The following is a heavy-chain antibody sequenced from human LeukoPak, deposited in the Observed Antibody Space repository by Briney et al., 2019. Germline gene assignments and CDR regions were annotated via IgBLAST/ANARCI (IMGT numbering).Heavy chain of an antibody. V-gene: IGHV3-7*01. CDR3: ARGSGTFYLDF. CDR2: IKEDGSEH. D-gene: IGHD3-10*01. J-gene: IGHJ4*02. Sequence: GGSLRLSCAASGFTFNDARMSWVRQAPGKGLEWVANIKEDGSEHYYVGSVKGRFTTSRDNAKDSLFLQMNYLRAGDTAVYFCARGSGTFYLDFWGQGTLVTVSS. CDR1: GFTFNDAR.